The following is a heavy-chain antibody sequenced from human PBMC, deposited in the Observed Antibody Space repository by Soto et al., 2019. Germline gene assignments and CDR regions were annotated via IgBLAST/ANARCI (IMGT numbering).Heavy chain of an antibody. CDR1: GGSIGHYY. CDR3: ARDGGQDKRLTYGMDV. D-gene: IGHD3-16*01. CDR2: VYHTGTT. Sequence: SETLSLTCTVSGGSIGHYYWSWIRRHPGRGLQWIGYVYHTGTTTYSPSLKSRVTISVDTSKNQVSLRLNSVTAADTAVYYCARDGGQDKRLTYGMDVLGQGTAVACS. J-gene: IGHJ6*02. V-gene: IGHV4-59*01.